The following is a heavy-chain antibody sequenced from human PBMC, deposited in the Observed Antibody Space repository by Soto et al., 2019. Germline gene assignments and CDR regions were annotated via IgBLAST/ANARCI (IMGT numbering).Heavy chain of an antibody. D-gene: IGHD2-2*01. CDR3: ARLHCNSPNCVPLDP. CDR1: GGSISSSGYY. CDR2: IYYSGST. Sequence: SETLFLTCTVSGGSISSSGYYWGWIRQPPGKGLEWIGSIYYSGSTSYNPSLKSRVTMSVDTSKNQLSLKLSSVTAADTAVYYCARLHCNSPNCVPLDPWGQGTLVT. J-gene: IGHJ5*02. V-gene: IGHV4-39*01.